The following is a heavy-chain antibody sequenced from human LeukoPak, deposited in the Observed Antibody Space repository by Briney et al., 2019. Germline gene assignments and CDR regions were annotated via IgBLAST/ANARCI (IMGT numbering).Heavy chain of an antibody. CDR3: AKDRSSGWYVVYFDY. CDR1: GFTFSSYG. CDR2: IRYDGSNK. D-gene: IGHD6-19*01. J-gene: IGHJ4*02. Sequence: PGGSLRLSCAASGFTFSSYGMHWVRQAPGKGLEWVAFIRYDGSNKYYADSVKGRFTISRDNSKNTLYLQMNSLRAEDTAVYYCAKDRSSGWYVVYFDYWGQGTLVTVSS. V-gene: IGHV3-30*02.